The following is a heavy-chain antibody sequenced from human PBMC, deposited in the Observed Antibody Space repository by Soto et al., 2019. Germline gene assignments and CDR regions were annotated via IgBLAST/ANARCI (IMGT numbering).Heavy chain of an antibody. CDR1: GGTFSSYA. Sequence: SVKVSCKASGGTFSSYAISWVRQAPGQGLEWMGGIIPIFGTANYAQKFQGRVTITTDESTSTAYMELRSLRSDDTAVYYCARDSEYSSHPPDYWGQGTLVTVSS. V-gene: IGHV1-69*05. D-gene: IGHD6-6*01. CDR2: IIPIFGTA. J-gene: IGHJ4*02. CDR3: ARDSEYSSHPPDY.